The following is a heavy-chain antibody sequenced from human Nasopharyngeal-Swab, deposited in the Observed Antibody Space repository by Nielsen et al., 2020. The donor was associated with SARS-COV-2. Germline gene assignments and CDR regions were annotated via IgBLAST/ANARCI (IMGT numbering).Heavy chain of an antibody. CDR3: AREERIPMIVVVITKAFDI. Sequence: GGSLRLSCAASGFTFSSYEMNWVRQAPGKGLEWVSYISRSGSSIFYADSVKGRFTISRDNAKNSLYLQMNSLRAEDTAVYYCAREERIPMIVVVITKAFDIWGQGTMVTVSS. J-gene: IGHJ3*02. CDR2: ISRSGSSI. V-gene: IGHV3-48*03. CDR1: GFTFSSYE. D-gene: IGHD3-22*01.